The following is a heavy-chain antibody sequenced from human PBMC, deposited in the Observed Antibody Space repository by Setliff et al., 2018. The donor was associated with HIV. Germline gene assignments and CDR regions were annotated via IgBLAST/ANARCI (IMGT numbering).Heavy chain of an antibody. CDR3: ARDYGDTPSYYYYYGMDV. V-gene: IGHV4-31*03. J-gene: IGHJ6*02. CDR1: GGSISSGGYY. Sequence: SETPSLTCTVSGGSISSGGYYWSWIRQHPGKGLEWIGYIYYSGSTYYNPSLKSRVTISVDTSKNQFSLKLSSVTAADAAVYYCARDYGDTPSYYYYYGMDVWGQGTTVTGSS. D-gene: IGHD4-17*01. CDR2: IYYSGST.